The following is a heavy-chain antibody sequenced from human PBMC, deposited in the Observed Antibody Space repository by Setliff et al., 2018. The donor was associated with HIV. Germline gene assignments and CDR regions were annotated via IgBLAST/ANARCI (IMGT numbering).Heavy chain of an antibody. Sequence: PSETLSLTCAVYGGSLSGYYWSWIRQPPGKGLEWFGEINHTGSTNYNYSLDGRVSMSVDMSKSQFSLRLASVTAADTAVYYCARAYFGSGIYYWGQGTLVTVSS. CDR3: ARAYFGSGIYY. D-gene: IGHD3-10*01. J-gene: IGHJ4*02. V-gene: IGHV4-34*01. CDR1: GGSLSGYY. CDR2: INHTGST.